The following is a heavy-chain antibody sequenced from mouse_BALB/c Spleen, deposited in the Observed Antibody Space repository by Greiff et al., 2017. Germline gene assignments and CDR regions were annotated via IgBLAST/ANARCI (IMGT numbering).Heavy chain of an antibody. CDR3: TRSMITTAWFAY. J-gene: IGHJ3*01. CDR2: IDPETGGT. Sequence: VKLQQSGAELVRPGASVTLSCKASGYTFTDYEMHWVKQTPVHGLEWIGAIDPETGGTAYNQKFKGKATLTADKSSSTAYMELRSLTSEDSAVYYCTRSMITTAWFAYWGQGTLVTVSA. V-gene: IGHV1-15*01. CDR1: GYTFTDYE. D-gene: IGHD2-4*01.